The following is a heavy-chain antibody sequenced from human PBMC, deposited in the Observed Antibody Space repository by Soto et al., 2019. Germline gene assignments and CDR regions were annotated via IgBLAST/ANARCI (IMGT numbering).Heavy chain of an antibody. CDR2: ISGSGGST. D-gene: IGHD1-1*01. J-gene: IGHJ5*02. V-gene: IGHV3-23*01. CDR3: ATNWYENWFDP. Sequence: GGSLRLSCAASGFTFSSYSMNWVRQAPGKGLEWVSGISGSGGSTHYADSVKGRFTISRDNSKNTLYLQMNSLRAEDTAVYYCATNWYENWFDPWGQGTLVTVSS. CDR1: GFTFSSYS.